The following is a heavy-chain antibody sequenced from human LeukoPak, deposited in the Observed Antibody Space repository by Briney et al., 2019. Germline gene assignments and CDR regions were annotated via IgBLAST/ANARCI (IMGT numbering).Heavy chain of an antibody. D-gene: IGHD6-19*01. CDR3: ARGQQWLEAFEH. J-gene: IGHJ4*02. Sequence: PSVTVSCKPSGYTFSDYYLRWVRQAAGQGREWMGGINPNSGVTNYEQKFQGRVTMTRDTSISTAYMEVSRLRSDDTAVYYCARGQQWLEAFEHWGQGTLVTVSS. V-gene: IGHV1-2*02. CDR2: INPNSGVT. CDR1: GYTFSDYY.